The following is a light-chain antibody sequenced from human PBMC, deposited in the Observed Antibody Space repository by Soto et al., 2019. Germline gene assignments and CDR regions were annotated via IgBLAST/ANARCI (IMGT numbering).Light chain of an antibody. Sequence: DIQMTQSPSSLSASVGDRVTITCRASQSISSYLNWYQQKPGKAPKLLIYAASSLQSGVPSRFSGSGSGTDFTLTISSLQPEASATYYFQQSYSTPPVFGQGNQVQIK. V-gene: IGKV1-39*01. CDR1: QSISSY. CDR3: QQSYSTPPV. J-gene: IGKJ1*01. CDR2: AAS.